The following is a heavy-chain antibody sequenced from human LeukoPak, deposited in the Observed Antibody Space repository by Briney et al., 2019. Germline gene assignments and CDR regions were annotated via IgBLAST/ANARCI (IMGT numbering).Heavy chain of an antibody. CDR3: ARRQYSTSSVVAFDI. V-gene: IGHV5-51*01. Sequence: GESLKISCKGPGYSFITHWIGWVRQMPGKGLEWMGIIYPGDSDTRFSPSFQGQVTISADKSISTAYLQWSSLKASDTAMYYCARRQYSTSSVVAFDIWGQGTMVTVSS. J-gene: IGHJ3*02. CDR2: IYPGDSDT. CDR1: GYSFITHW. D-gene: IGHD6-6*01.